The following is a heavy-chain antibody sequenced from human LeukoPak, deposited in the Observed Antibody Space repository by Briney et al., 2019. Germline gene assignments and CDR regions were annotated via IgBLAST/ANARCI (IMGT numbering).Heavy chain of an antibody. CDR3: AVNWYYYDSSGYYSFYFDY. J-gene: IGHJ4*02. CDR2: INPSGGST. Sequence: ASVKVSCKASGYTFTSYYMHWVRQAPGQGLEWMGIINPSGGSTSYAQKFQGRVTMTRDTSTSTVYMELSSLRSEDTAVYYCAVNWYYYDSSGYYSFYFDYWGQGTLVTVSS. CDR1: GYTFTSYY. D-gene: IGHD3-22*01. V-gene: IGHV1-46*01.